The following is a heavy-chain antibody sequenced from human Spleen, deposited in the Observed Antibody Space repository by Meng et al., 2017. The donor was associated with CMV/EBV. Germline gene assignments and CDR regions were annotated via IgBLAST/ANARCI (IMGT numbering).Heavy chain of an antibody. V-gene: IGHV4-39*07. CDR2: IHYSGST. Sequence: SETLSLTCTVSGGSISSSSYYWGWIRQPPGKGLEWIGSIHYSGSTYYNPSLKSRVTISVDTSKNQFSLRLTSVTAADTAVYYCARVVTTFGAGGTFDVWGQGTLVTVSS. CDR3: ARVVTTFGAGGTFDV. J-gene: IGHJ3*01. CDR1: GGSISSSSYY. D-gene: IGHD3-3*01.